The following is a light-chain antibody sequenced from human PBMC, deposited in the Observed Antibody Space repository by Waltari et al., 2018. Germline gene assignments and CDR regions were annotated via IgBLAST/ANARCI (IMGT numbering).Light chain of an antibody. V-gene: IGKV1-5*03. Sequence: DIPMTQSPSTLSASVGDRVTITCRASQSISTWLAWYQQKPGKAPKLLISKASGLESGVPSRFSGSGSGTECTLTISSLQPDDFATYYCQQYNGPRWTFGQGTYVEIK. CDR1: QSISTW. CDR2: KAS. J-gene: IGKJ1*01. CDR3: QQYNGPRWT.